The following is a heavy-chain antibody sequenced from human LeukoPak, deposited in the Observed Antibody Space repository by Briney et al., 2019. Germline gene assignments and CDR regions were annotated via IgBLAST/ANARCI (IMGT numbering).Heavy chain of an antibody. CDR1: GFTFSSYG. D-gene: IGHD5-18*01. CDR3: AKGGGYGYENYYYYMDV. Sequence: QAGGSLRLSCAASGFTFSSYGMHWVRQAPDKGLEWVAFIRYDGNSKDYADSVKGRFTISRDNSKNTLYLQMNSLRGEDTALYYCAKGGGYGYENYYYYMDVWGKGTTVTVSS. V-gene: IGHV3-30*02. J-gene: IGHJ6*03. CDR2: IRYDGNSK.